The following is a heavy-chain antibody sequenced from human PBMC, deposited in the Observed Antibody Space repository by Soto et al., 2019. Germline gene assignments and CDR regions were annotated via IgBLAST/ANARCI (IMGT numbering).Heavy chain of an antibody. CDR1: GFTFSSYW. CDR2: INSDGSST. J-gene: IGHJ5*02. Sequence: GGSLRLSCAASGFTFSSYWMHWVRQAPGKGLVWVSRINSDGSSTSYADSVKGRFTISRDNAKNTLYLQMNSLRAEDTAVYYCARENYDFWSGYYEPSWFDPWGQGTLVTVSS. D-gene: IGHD3-3*01. V-gene: IGHV3-74*01. CDR3: ARENYDFWSGYYEPSWFDP.